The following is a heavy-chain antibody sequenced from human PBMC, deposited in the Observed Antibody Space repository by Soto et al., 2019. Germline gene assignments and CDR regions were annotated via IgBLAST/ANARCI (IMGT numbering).Heavy chain of an antibody. CDR3: AREYYDFWSGYYNGRMDV. CDR2: IYSGGST. Sequence: HPGGSLRLSCAASGFTVSSNYMSWVRQAPGKGLEWVSVIYSGGSTYYADSVKGRFTISRDNSKNTLYLQMSSLRAEDTAVYYCAREYYDFWSGYYNGRMDVWGQGTTVTVSS. D-gene: IGHD3-3*01. J-gene: IGHJ6*02. CDR1: GFTVSSNY. V-gene: IGHV3-66*01.